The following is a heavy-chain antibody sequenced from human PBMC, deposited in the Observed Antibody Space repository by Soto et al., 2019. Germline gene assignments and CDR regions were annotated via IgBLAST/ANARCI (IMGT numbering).Heavy chain of an antibody. CDR2: ITSSSTYI. V-gene: IGHV3-21*06. CDR1: GFTFSAYS. J-gene: IGHJ4*02. CDR3: ARDLLEGYGHARQPDY. Sequence: PGGSLRLSCVASGFTFSAYSMIWVRQAPGQGLEWVSSITSSSTYIYYTRSVEGRFTISRDDAKNSLHLQMNSLRAEDTAVYYCARDLLEGYGHARQPDYWGQGTLVTVSS. D-gene: IGHD5-18*01.